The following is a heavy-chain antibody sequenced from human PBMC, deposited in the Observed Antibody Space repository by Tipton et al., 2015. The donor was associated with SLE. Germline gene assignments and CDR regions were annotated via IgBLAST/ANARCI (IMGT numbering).Heavy chain of an antibody. Sequence: TLSLTCTVSGASISSRSYYWNWIRQPAGKGLEWIGRIYTGGSTYYNPSLESRVTISMDTSKNQFYLKLTSVTAADTAVYYCARVLDVLDYWGQGTLVTVSS. V-gene: IGHV4-61*02. J-gene: IGHJ4*02. CDR3: ARVLDVLDY. D-gene: IGHD6-6*01. CDR2: IYTGGST. CDR1: GASISSRSYY.